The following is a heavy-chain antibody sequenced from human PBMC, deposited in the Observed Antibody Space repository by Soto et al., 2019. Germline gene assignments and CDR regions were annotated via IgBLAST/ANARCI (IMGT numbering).Heavy chain of an antibody. Sequence: EVQLVQSGAEVKKPGESLRISCMGSGYKFSTYWITRVRQTPGKGLEWMGKIDPSDFYTKYSPSFEGHVTISVNKSINTAYLQWSSLKASDSAMYYCARRGGFGELLSPWGQGTLVTVSS. CDR3: ARRGGFGELLSP. CDR1: GYKFSTYW. CDR2: IDPSDFYT. J-gene: IGHJ5*02. V-gene: IGHV5-10-1*01. D-gene: IGHD3-10*01.